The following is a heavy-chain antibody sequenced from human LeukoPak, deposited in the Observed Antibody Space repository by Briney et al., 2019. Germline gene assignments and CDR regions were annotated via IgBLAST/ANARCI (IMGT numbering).Heavy chain of an antibody. V-gene: IGHV4-4*02. D-gene: IGHD3-10*01. CDR1: GGSISSSNW. J-gene: IGHJ4*02. Sequence: KPSGTLSLTCAVSGGSISSSNWWSWVRQPPGKGLEWIGEIYHSGSTYYNPSLKSRVTISVDRSKNQFSLKLSSVTAADTAVYYCARDSHYYGSGSSFDYWGQGTLVTVSS. CDR2: IYHSGST. CDR3: ARDSHYYGSGSSFDY.